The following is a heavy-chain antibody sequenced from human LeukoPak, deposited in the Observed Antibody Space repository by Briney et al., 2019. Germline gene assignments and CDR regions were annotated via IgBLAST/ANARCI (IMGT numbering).Heavy chain of an antibody. CDR3: ARDRDYYDSSGDAFDI. J-gene: IGHJ3*02. Sequence: SETLSLTCTVSGGSIGSSSYYWGWIRQPPGKGLEWIGSIYYSGSTYYNPSLKSRVTISVDTSKNQFSLKLSSVTAADTAVYYCARDRDYYDSSGDAFDIWGQGTMVTVSS. D-gene: IGHD3-22*01. CDR1: GGSIGSSSYY. V-gene: IGHV4-39*07. CDR2: IYYSGST.